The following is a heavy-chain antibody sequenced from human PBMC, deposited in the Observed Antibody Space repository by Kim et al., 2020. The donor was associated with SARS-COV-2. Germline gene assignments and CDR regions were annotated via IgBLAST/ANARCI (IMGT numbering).Heavy chain of an antibody. D-gene: IGHD2-15*01. V-gene: IGHV3-11*05. CDR1: GFTFSDYY. CDR2: ISGVTDYT. J-gene: IGHJ5*02. Sequence: GSLRLSCAASGFTFSDYYMSWIRQAPGKGLEWVSYISGVTDYTNYADSVKGRFTISRDNAKNSLYLQMSSLRAEDTAVYYCARVPSGSHGGYWFDPWGQGTLVTVSS. CDR3: ARVPSGSHGGYWFDP.